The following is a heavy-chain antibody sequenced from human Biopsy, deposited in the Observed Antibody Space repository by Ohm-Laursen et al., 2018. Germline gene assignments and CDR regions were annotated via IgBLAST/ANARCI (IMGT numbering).Heavy chain of an antibody. Sequence: GASVKVSCKASGYTFTDYFLHWVRQAPGQGPEWMGWISPSSGGTNYAQKFQGRVTMTRDTSISTAYMELSRLRSDDTAVYYCARGGVDTAMVENWGQGTLVTVSS. CDR2: ISPSSGGT. J-gene: IGHJ4*02. CDR3: ARGGVDTAMVEN. D-gene: IGHD5-18*01. CDR1: GYTFTDYF. V-gene: IGHV1-2*02.